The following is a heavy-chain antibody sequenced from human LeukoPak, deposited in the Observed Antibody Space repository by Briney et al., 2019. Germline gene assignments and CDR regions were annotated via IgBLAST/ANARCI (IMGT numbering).Heavy chain of an antibody. V-gene: IGHV4-34*01. CDR2: INHSGRT. Sequence: SETLSLTCVVYGGSFSGYYWSWIRQPPGKGLEWIGEINHSGRTNFNPSLKSRVTISLDTSENQFSLKLTSVTAADTAVYYCARVTSGAFDIWGQGTMVTVSS. CDR3: ARVTSGAFDI. CDR1: GGSFSGYY. J-gene: IGHJ3*02.